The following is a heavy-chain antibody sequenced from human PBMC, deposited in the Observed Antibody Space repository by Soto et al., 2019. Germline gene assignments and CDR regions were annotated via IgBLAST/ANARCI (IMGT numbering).Heavy chain of an antibody. J-gene: IGHJ6*02. V-gene: IGHV4-30-4*01. CDR1: GGSISSGYYY. CDR3: ASSSLYGMDA. Sequence: SETLSLTCSVSGGSISSGYYYWSWIRQPPGKGLEWIGNVYYSGNTYYNPSLKSRLIISIDTSKNQFSLRVGSATAADTTVYYCASSSLYGMDACGQRTTVAVSS. CDR2: VYYSGNT.